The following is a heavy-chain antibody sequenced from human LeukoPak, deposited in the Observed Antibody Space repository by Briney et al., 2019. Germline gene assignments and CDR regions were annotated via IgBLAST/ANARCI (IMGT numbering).Heavy chain of an antibody. CDR3: ARGEDGYPFDY. D-gene: IGHD5-24*01. CDR1: GGSISSSNW. J-gene: IGHJ4*02. V-gene: IGHV4-4*02. Sequence: SETLSLTCAVSGGSISSSNWWSWVRPPPGKGLEWIGEIYHSGSTNYNPSLKSRVTIPVDKSKNQFSLKLSSVTAADTAVYYCARGEDGYPFDYWGQGTLVTVPS. CDR2: IYHSGST.